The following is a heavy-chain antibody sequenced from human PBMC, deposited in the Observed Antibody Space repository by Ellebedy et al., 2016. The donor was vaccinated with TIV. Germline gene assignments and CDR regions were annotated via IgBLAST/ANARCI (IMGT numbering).Heavy chain of an antibody. J-gene: IGHJ4*02. CDR2: ISGSGGST. V-gene: IGHV3-23*01. D-gene: IGHD6-19*01. CDR1: GFTFSNYA. CDR3: AKGGYSSGWNEGY. Sequence: PGGSLRLSCAVSGFTFSNYAMSWVRQAPGKGLEWVSAISGSGGSTYYADSVQGRFTMSRDNSKNKLYVQMNSLRAEDTAVYYCAKGGYSSGWNEGYWGQGTLVTVSS.